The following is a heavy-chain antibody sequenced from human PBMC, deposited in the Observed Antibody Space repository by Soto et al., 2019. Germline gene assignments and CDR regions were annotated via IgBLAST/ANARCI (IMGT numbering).Heavy chain of an antibody. CDR3: GRVGAPDYDILTGYYLGYYFDY. V-gene: IGHV4-59*01. CDR2: IYYSGST. J-gene: IGHJ4*02. Sequence: SETLSLTCTVSGGSISSYYLSWIRQPPGKGLEWIGYIYYSGSTNYNPSLKSRVTISVDTSKNQFSLKLSSVTAADTAVYYCGRVGAPDYDILTGYYLGYYFDYWGQGTLVTVSS. CDR1: GGSISSYY. D-gene: IGHD3-9*01.